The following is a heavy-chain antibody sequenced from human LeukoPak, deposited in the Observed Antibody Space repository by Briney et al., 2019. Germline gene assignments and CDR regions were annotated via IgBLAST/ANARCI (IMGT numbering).Heavy chain of an antibody. D-gene: IGHD3-10*01. CDR2: IYYSGST. J-gene: IGHJ4*02. CDR3: ARDNMVRGAGHDY. V-gene: IGHV4-30-4*01. CDR1: GGSISSGDYY. Sequence: SQTLSLTCTVSGGSISSGDYYWSWIRQPTGKGLEWIGYIYYSGSTYYNPSLKSRVTISVDTSKNQFSLKLSSVTAADTAVYYCARDNMVRGAGHDYWAQGTLVTVSS.